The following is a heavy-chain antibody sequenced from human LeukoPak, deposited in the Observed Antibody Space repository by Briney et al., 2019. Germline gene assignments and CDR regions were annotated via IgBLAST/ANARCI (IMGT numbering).Heavy chain of an antibody. Sequence: GGSLRLSCAASGFTFSSYGMHWVRQAPGKGLEWVAVISYDGSNKYYADSVKGRFTISRDNSKNTLYLQMNSLRAEDTAVYYCAKDQARGLEYFDYWGQGTLVTVSS. CDR1: GFTFSSYG. CDR3: AKDQARGLEYFDY. D-gene: IGHD1-1*01. J-gene: IGHJ4*02. V-gene: IGHV3-30*18. CDR2: ISYDGSNK.